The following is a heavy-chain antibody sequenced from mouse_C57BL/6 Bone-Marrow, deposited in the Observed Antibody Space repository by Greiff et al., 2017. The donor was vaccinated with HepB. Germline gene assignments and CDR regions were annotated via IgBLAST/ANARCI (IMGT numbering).Heavy chain of an antibody. J-gene: IGHJ4*01. CDR1: GYTFTSYW. Sequence: QVQLQQPGAELVKPGASVKMSCKASGYTFTSYWINWVKQRPGQGLEWIGGIYPGSGSTNYNEKFKSKATLTVDTSSSTAYMKLSSLSSEDSAVYYCARSEGTTKAYYCSVYYWGQGTAVTVS. D-gene: IGHD2-12*01. V-gene: IGHV1-55*01. CDR3: ARSEGTTKAYYCSVYY. CDR2: IYPGSGST.